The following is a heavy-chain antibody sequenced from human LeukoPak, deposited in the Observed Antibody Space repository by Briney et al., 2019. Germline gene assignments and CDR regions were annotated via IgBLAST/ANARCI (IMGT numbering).Heavy chain of an antibody. J-gene: IGHJ4*02. Sequence: PSETLSLTCAVYGGSFSGYYWSWIRQPPGKGLEWIGEINHSGSTNYNPSLKSRVTISVDTSKNQFPLKLSSVTAADTAVYYCARVNPIVADHFDYWGQGTLVTVSS. V-gene: IGHV4-34*01. CDR1: GGSFSGYY. CDR3: ARVNPIVADHFDY. D-gene: IGHD2-15*01. CDR2: INHSGST.